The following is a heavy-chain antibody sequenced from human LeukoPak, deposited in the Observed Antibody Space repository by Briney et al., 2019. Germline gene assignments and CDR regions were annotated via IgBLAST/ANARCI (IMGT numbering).Heavy chain of an antibody. Sequence: ASVKVSCKASGYTFTSYGISWVRQAPGQGLEWMGWISAYNGNTNYAQKLQGRVTMTTDTSTSTAYMELRSLRSDDTAVYYCARDNLCPGYYYDSSGYYPPYYYYGMDVWGQGTTVTVSS. CDR2: ISAYNGNT. CDR3: ARDNLCPGYYYDSSGYYPPYYYYGMDV. CDR1: GYTFTSYG. D-gene: IGHD3-22*01. V-gene: IGHV1-18*01. J-gene: IGHJ6*02.